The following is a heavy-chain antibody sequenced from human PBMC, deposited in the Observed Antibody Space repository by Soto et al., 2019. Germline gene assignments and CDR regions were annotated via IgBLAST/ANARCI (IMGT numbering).Heavy chain of an antibody. D-gene: IGHD3-16*01. V-gene: IGHV3-23*01. CDR3: ARAPRTYDLPYYFDY. CDR2: FSATGGTT. Sequence: GGSLRLSCAASGFTFSTYAMHWVRQAPGEGLEWVSVFSATGGTTNNADSVKGRFTISRDNSKDTLYLEMNTLRAEDTAVYYSARAPRTYDLPYYFDYWGLGTLVTVSS. CDR1: GFTFSTYA. J-gene: IGHJ4*01.